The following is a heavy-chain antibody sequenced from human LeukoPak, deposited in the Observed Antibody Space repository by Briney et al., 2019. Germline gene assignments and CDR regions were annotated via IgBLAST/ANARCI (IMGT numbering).Heavy chain of an antibody. V-gene: IGHV4-34*01. D-gene: IGHD3-10*01. CDR2: IYHSGST. J-gene: IGHJ4*02. Sequence: SETLSLTCAVSGGSLSGFYWSWIRQPPGKGLEWIGDIYHSGSTNYNPSLKSRVTTSVDTSKKQFSLTLSSATAADTAVYFCARGPLTYDYASGSYYSNWGQGTLVTVSS. CDR1: GGSLSGFY. CDR3: ARGPLTYDYASGSYYSN.